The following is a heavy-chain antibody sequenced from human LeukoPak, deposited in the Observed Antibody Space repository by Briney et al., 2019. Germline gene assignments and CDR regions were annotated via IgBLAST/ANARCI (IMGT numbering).Heavy chain of an antibody. CDR3: TITGYSSGWDYYYYGMDV. CDR2: IRSRANSYAT. CDR1: GFTFSGSA. J-gene: IGHJ6*02. D-gene: IGHD6-19*01. V-gene: IGHV3-73*01. Sequence: GGSLRLSCAASGFTFSGSAMHWVRQASGKGLEWVGRIRSRANSYATAYAASVKGRFTISRDDSKNTAYLQMNSLKTEDTAVYYCTITGYSSGWDYYYYGMDVWGQGTTVTVSS.